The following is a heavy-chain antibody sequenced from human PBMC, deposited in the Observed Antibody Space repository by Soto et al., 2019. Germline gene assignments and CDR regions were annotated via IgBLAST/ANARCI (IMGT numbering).Heavy chain of an antibody. V-gene: IGHV1-18*01. D-gene: IGHD4-17*01. CDR3: ARFTPYGHDWGSGMDV. J-gene: IGHJ6*02. CDR1: GYTFTSYG. CDR2: ISAYNGNR. Sequence: QVQLVQSGAEVKKPGASVKVSCKASGYTFTSYGISWVRQAPGQGLEWMGWISAYNGNRNYAQKLQGRITMTPDTSTSHAYMGLRSLRADATAVYSGARFTPYGHDWGSGMDVWGQGTPVTASS.